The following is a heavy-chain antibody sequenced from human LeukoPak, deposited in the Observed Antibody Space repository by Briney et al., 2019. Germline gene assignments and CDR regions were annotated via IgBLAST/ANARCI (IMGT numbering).Heavy chain of an antibody. CDR3: ANLLYYDSSGYPDY. CDR2: ISGSGGST. D-gene: IGHD3-22*01. J-gene: IGHJ4*02. Sequence: GGSLRLSCAASGFTFTNYAMSWVRQAPGKGLEWVSAISGSGGSTYYADSVKGRFTISRDNSKNTLYLQMNSLRAEDTAVYYCANLLYYDSSGYPDYWGQGTLVTVSS. V-gene: IGHV3-23*01. CDR1: GFTFTNYA.